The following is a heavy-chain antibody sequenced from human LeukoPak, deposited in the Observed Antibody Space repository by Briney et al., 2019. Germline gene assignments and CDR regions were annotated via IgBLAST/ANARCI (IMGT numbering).Heavy chain of an antibody. CDR3: AREGGGYSGYDYDY. Sequence: ASVKVSCKASGYTFAGYYMHWVRQAPGQGLEWMGWINPNSGGTNYAQKFQGRVTMTRDTSISTAYMELSGLRSDDTAVYYCAREGGGYSGYDYDYWGQGTLVTVSS. D-gene: IGHD5-12*01. CDR1: GYTFAGYY. CDR2: INPNSGGT. J-gene: IGHJ4*02. V-gene: IGHV1-2*02.